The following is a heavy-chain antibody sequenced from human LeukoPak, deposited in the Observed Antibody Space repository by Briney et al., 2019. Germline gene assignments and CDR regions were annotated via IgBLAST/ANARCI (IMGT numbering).Heavy chain of an antibody. CDR1: GFTFSGQW. Sequence: TGGSLRLSCAASGFTFSGQWMHWVRQAPGKGQVWVSRIKSDGSSTYYADSVKGRCTISRDNAKNTLYLQMNSLRARDTAGYYCARSVCFGPWGPGTLVTVSS. V-gene: IGHV3-74*01. CDR3: ARSVCFGP. J-gene: IGHJ5*02. CDR2: IKSDGSST.